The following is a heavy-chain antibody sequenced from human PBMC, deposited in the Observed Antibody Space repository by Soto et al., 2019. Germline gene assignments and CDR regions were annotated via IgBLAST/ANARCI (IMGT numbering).Heavy chain of an antibody. CDR3: ARGNDYGDYFDY. CDR2: IYYSGST. J-gene: IGHJ4*02. D-gene: IGHD4-17*01. Sequence: ETLSLTCTVSGGSISSYYWSWIRQPPGKGLEWIGYIYYSGSTNYNPSLKSRVTISVDTSKNQFSLKLSSVTAADPAVYYCARGNDYGDYFDYWGQGTLVTVSS. CDR1: GGSISSYY. V-gene: IGHV4-59*01.